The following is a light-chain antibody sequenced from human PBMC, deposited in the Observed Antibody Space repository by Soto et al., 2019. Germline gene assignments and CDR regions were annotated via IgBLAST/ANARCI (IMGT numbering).Light chain of an antibody. CDR3: QQRSDWPIT. CDR1: QTVTIY. CDR2: DAS. Sequence: EIVLTQSPATLSLSPGEGATLSCRASQTVTIYLAWYQQKHGQAPRLLIYDASNRATGIPARFSGSGSGTDFTLTISSLEPEDFAVYYCQQRSDWPITFGQGTRLEIK. J-gene: IGKJ5*01. V-gene: IGKV3-11*01.